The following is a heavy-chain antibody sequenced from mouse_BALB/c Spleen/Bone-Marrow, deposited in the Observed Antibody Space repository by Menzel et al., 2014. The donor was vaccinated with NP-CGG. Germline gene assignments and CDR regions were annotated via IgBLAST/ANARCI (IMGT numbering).Heavy chain of an antibody. V-gene: IGHV14-3*02. J-gene: IGHJ2*01. D-gene: IGHD4-1*01. CDR1: GFNIKDTY. Sequence: EVQLQQSGAVLVKPGASVKLSCTASGFNIKDTYMHWVRQRPEQGLKWIGRIDPASGYTTYDPKLQGKASIAADTSSNTAYLQLSSLTSEDTAVYYCATLTGTWDFWGQGTPLTVSS. CDR3: ATLTGTWDF. CDR2: IDPASGYT.